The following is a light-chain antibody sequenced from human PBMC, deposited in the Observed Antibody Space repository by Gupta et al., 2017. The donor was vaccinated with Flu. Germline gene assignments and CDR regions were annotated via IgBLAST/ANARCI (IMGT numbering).Light chain of an antibody. V-gene: IGKV2-30*02. Sequence: VTLGQPASISCRSSQSLVHSAGNTYLHWFQQRPGQSPRRLIYKVSNRDSGVPDRFSGSGSGTDFTLKIISVEAEDVGVYYCRQSKHWLSTFGQGTKLEIK. CDR2: KVS. CDR3: RQSKHWLST. CDR1: QSLVHSAGNTY. J-gene: IGKJ2*01.